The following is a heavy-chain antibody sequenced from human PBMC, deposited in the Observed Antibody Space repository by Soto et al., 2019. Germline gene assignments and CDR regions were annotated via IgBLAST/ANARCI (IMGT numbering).Heavy chain of an antibody. Sequence: GASVKVSCKASGYTFTGDGISWVRQAPGQGLEWMGWISAYNGNTNYAQKLQGRVTMTTDTSTSTAYMELRSLRSDDTAVYYCAREEVNLGELSISPLDYWGQGTLVTVSS. J-gene: IGHJ4*02. CDR1: GYTFTGDG. V-gene: IGHV1-18*01. D-gene: IGHD3-16*02. CDR2: ISAYNGNT. CDR3: AREEVNLGELSISPLDY.